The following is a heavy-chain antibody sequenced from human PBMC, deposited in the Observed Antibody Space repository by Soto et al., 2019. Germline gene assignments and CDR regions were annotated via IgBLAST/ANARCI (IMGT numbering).Heavy chain of an antibody. Sequence: ASVKVSCKASGYTFTNYGISWVRQAPGQGLEWMGWINVYNGNTKFAQKAQGRVTMTTDTSTSTAYMELRSLRSDDTAVYYCARGVGSGSYYNQYNWFDPWGQGTLVTVSS. CDR1: GYTFTNYG. D-gene: IGHD3-10*01. J-gene: IGHJ5*02. V-gene: IGHV1-18*01. CDR2: INVYNGNT. CDR3: ARGVGSGSYYNQYNWFDP.